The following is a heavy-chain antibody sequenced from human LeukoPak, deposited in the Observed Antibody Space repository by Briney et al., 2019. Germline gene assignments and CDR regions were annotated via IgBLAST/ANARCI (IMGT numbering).Heavy chain of an antibody. CDR2: INHSGST. J-gene: IGHJ4*02. Sequence: PSETLSLTCAVYGGSFSGYYWSWIRQPPGKGLEWIGEINHSGSTNYNPSLKSRVTISVDTSKNQFSLKLSSVTAADTAVYYCARGVKYCSGGSCYGLDYWGQGTLVTVSS. CDR3: ARGVKYCSGGSCYGLDY. CDR1: GGSFSGYY. D-gene: IGHD2-15*01. V-gene: IGHV4-34*01.